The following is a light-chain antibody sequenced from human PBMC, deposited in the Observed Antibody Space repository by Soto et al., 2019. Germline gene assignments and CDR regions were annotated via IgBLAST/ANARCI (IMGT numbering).Light chain of an antibody. V-gene: IGLV3-1*01. CDR1: NLGNKF. CDR3: QAWDSITGI. CDR2: QDT. J-gene: IGLJ2*01. Sequence: SYELTQPPSVSVSPGQTASITCSGDNLGNKFAFWYQQKPGQSPMVVIYQDTKRPSGIPERFSGSNSGNTATLTISGTQAMDEADYYCQAWDSITGIFGGGTQLTVL.